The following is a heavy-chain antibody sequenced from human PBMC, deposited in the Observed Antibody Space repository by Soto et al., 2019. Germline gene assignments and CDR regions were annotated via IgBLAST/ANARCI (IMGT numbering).Heavy chain of an antibody. D-gene: IGHD3-22*01. CDR2: IYYSGST. J-gene: IGHJ4*02. CDR1: GGSISSGDYY. CDR3: ASSGYYYYYFDY. Sequence: SETLSLTCTVSGGSISSGDYYWSWIRQPPGKGLEWIGYIYYSGSTYYNPSLKSRVTISVDTSKNQFSLKLGSVTAADTAVYYCASSGYYYYYFDYWGQGTLVTVSS. V-gene: IGHV4-30-4*01.